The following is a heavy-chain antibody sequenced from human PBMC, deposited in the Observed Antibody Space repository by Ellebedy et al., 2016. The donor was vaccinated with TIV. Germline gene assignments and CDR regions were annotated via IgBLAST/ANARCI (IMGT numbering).Heavy chain of an antibody. CDR3: ARDRQWLIFDY. V-gene: IGHV3-30-3*01. Sequence: GGSLRLSCAASGFSFSNYVMHWVRQTPGKGLEWVAVISYDGSNKYYTESVTGRFTISRDDSKNTLYLQMNSLRPEDTAVYFCARDRQWLIFDYWGQGALVTVSS. J-gene: IGHJ4*02. CDR1: GFSFSNYV. D-gene: IGHD6-19*01. CDR2: ISYDGSNK.